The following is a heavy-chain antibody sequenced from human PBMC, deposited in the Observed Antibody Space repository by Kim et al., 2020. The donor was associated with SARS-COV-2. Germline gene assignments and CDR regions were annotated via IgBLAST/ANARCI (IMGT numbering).Heavy chain of an antibody. D-gene: IGHD6-13*01. CDR3: AGIAAATWTYFDY. V-gene: IGHV1-18*01. Sequence: YAQKLQGRVTMTTDTSTSTAYMELRSLRSDDTAVYYCAGIAAATWTYFDYWGQGTLVTVSS. J-gene: IGHJ4*02.